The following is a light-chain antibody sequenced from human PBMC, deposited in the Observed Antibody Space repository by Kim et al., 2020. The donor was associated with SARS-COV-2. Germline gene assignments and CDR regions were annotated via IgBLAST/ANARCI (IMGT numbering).Light chain of an antibody. Sequence: APGETARRTGGGNNIRSKSVHWYQQKPGKAPVLVIYYDTDRPSGIPERFSGSNSENTATLTISRVVAGDEADYYCQVWDMSSYHVVFGGGTQLTVL. J-gene: IGLJ2*01. CDR2: YDT. CDR1: NIRSKS. CDR3: QVWDMSSYHVV. V-gene: IGLV3-21*04.